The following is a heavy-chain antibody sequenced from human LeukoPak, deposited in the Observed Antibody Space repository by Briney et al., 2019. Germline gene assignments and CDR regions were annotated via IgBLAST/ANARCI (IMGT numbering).Heavy chain of an antibody. V-gene: IGHV3-23*01. CDR1: GITFSNYA. J-gene: IGHJ4*02. D-gene: IGHD5-18*01. Sequence: GGSLRPSCVASGITFSNYAVSWVRQAPEKGLDWVSVISGSAHKIRYADSVKGRFTISRDNSENIVYLQMNNLRAEDTAVYYCAGRVTGYSSGYVYWGQGTLVTVSS. CDR2: ISGSAHKI. CDR3: AGRVTGYSSGYVY.